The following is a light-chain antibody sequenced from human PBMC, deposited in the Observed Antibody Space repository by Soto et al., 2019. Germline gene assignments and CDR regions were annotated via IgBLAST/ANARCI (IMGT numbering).Light chain of an antibody. CDR1: SSAVGGYNY. CDR3: AAWDDRLNDDV. Sequence: SVLTQPASVCGYPGQSITISCIGPSSAVGGYNYVPWYQQHPGKVPKLMVYEVSNRPAGVSYRFSGSKSGTSASLAISGLQSEDEADYFCAAWDDRLNDDVLGPVTKVTVL. V-gene: IGLV2-14*01. CDR2: EVS. J-gene: IGLJ1*01.